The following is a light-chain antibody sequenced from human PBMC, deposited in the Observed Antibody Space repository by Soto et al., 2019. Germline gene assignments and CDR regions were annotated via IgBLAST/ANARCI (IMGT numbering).Light chain of an antibody. CDR2: LNSDGSH. Sequence: QLVLTQSPSASASLGASVKLTCTLSSGHSSYAIAWHQQQPEKGPRYLMKLNSDGSHSKGDGIPDRFSGSSSGAERYLTNSSLQSEDEADYYCQTWGTGGGVFGGGTKLTVL. CDR3: QTWGTGGGV. CDR1: SGHSSYA. J-gene: IGLJ3*02. V-gene: IGLV4-69*01.